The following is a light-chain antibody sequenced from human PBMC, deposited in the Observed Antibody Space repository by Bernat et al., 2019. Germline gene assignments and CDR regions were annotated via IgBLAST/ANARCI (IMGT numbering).Light chain of an antibody. J-gene: IGLJ2*01. Sequence: SYELTQPPSVSVSPGQTASITCSGDQLGNKYVCWYQQKPGQSPILVLYQDDKRPSGIPERFSGSNSGNTATLTISGTQALDQADYYWQAWDTNIVFFGGGTKLTVL. V-gene: IGLV3-1*01. CDR3: QAWDTNIVF. CDR1: QLGNKY. CDR2: QDD.